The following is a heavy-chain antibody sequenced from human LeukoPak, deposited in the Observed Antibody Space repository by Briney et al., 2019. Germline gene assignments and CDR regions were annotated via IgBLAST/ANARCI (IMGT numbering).Heavy chain of an antibody. CDR2: IYPGDSDT. V-gene: IGHV5-51*01. CDR1: AYSFASYW. CDR3: ARKYSYDSTAHNTYFFDF. Sequence: GESLKISCKGSAYSFASYWIGWVRQMPGKGLEWMGIIYPGDSDTRYSPSFQGQVTISADKSISTAYLQWSSLKASDTAMYYCARKYSYDSTAHNTYFFDFWGQGTLVTVSS. J-gene: IGHJ4*02. D-gene: IGHD3-22*01.